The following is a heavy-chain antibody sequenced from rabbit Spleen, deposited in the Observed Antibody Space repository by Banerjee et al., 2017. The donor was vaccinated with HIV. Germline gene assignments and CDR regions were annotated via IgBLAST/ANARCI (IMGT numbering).Heavy chain of an antibody. CDR2: INVVTGKA. CDR1: GFSFSNKAV. D-gene: IGHD1-1*01. J-gene: IGHJ4*01. CDR3: ARDLPGVIGWNFDL. Sequence: QEQLVESGGGLVKPEGSLTLTCTAFGFSFSNKAVMCWVRQAPGKGLEWIACINVVTGKAVYASWAKGRYTFSKTSSTTVTLEMTSLTAADTATYFCARDLPGVIGWNFDLWGPGTLVTVS. V-gene: IGHV1S45*01.